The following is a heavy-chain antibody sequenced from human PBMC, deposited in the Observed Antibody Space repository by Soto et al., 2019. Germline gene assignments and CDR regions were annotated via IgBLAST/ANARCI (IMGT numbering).Heavy chain of an antibody. V-gene: IGHV3-23*01. CDR1: GFTFGRHP. D-gene: IGHD6-25*01. J-gene: IGHJ6*01. CDR2: ISGSGDRA. CDR3: AKAGGSTGDYGIDV. Sequence: EVQMLESGGGLVQPGGSLRLSCAASGFTFGRHPMSWVRQAPGKGLEWVSAISGSGDRAYHADSVKGRFTISRDNSQNTLYLQMNRLRAEDTALYDCAKAGGSTGDYGIDVW.